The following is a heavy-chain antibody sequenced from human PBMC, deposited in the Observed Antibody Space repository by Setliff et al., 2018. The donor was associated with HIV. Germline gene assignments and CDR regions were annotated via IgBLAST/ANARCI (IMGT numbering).Heavy chain of an antibody. D-gene: IGHD3-3*01. CDR2: INHSGST. CDR1: GDSASNSRYY. V-gene: IGHV4-39*07. Sequence: SETLSLTCTVSGDSASNSRYYWAWIRQPPGKGLEWVGEINHSGSTNYNSSLNSRVTISVDTSQTQFSLNLTSVTAADTAVYYCVTVYYNFWSGYRGFFEYWGQGTTVTVSS. J-gene: IGHJ4*02. CDR3: VTVYYNFWSGYRGFFEY.